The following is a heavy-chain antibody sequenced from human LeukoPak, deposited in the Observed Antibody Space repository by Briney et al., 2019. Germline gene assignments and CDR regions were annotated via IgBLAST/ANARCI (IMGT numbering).Heavy chain of an antibody. CDR3: ARAVGVGRGTYFDL. CDR1: GASISSYY. CDR2: ISYIGST. D-gene: IGHD1-1*01. Sequence: SETLSLTCTVSGASISSYYWSWMRQPPAKGLAWIGYISYIGSTNYNPSLKSRVTISVDTSKNQFSLKLSSVTAADTAVYYCARAVGVGRGTYFDLWGRGALVTVSS. V-gene: IGHV4-59*08. J-gene: IGHJ2*01.